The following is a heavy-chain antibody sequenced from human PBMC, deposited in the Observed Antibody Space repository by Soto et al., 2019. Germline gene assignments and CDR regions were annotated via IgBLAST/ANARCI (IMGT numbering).Heavy chain of an antibody. J-gene: IGHJ5*02. V-gene: IGHV3-30*18. Sequence: GGSLRLSCAASGFTFSSYGMHWVRQAPGKGLEWVAVISYDGSNKYYADSVKGRFTISRDNSKNTLYLQMNSLRAEDTAVYYCAKPFHRSIAARPNWFDPWGQGTLVTVSS. CDR1: GFTFSSYG. CDR3: AKPFHRSIAARPNWFDP. D-gene: IGHD6-6*01. CDR2: ISYDGSNK.